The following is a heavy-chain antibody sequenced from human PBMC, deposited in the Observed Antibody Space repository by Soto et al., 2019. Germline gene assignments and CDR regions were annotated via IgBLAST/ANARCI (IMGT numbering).Heavy chain of an antibody. V-gene: IGHV3-21*01. Sequence: PGGSLRLSCGASGFTFTRYSMSWVRQAPGKGLGWGASISSSSSYRYYADSMNGPFTLPRHTAKTSQYLPMTTLRAEATAVYYCARDRERAPGIAAFGFDYWGQGTLVTVTS. CDR3: ARDRERAPGIAAFGFDY. CDR1: GFTFTRYS. D-gene: IGHD6-6*01. J-gene: IGHJ4*02. CDR2: ISSSSSYR.